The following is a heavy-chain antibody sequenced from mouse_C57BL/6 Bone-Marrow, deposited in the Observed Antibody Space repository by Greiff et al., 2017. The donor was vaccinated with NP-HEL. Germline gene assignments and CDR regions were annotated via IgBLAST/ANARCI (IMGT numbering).Heavy chain of an antibody. CDR2: IDPSDSYT. Sequence: QVQLKQPGAELVMPGASVKLSCKASGYTFTSYWMHWVKQRPGQGLEWIGEIDPSDSYTNYNQKFKGKSTLTVDKSSSTAYMQLSSLTSEDSAVYYCARYYYGSSLAMDYWGQGTSVTVSS. V-gene: IGHV1-69*01. CDR1: GYTFTSYW. CDR3: ARYYYGSSLAMDY. J-gene: IGHJ4*01. D-gene: IGHD1-1*01.